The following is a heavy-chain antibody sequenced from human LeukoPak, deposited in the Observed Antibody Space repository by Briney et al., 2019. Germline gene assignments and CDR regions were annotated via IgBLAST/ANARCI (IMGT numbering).Heavy chain of an antibody. D-gene: IGHD2-2*01. CDR3: AREDLYCSSTSCYPNWFDP. J-gene: IGHJ5*02. Sequence: PSETLSLTCTVSGGSISSYYWSWIRRPAGKGLEWIGRIYTSGSTNYNPSLKSRVTMSVDTSKNQFSLKLSSVTAADTAVYYCAREDLYCSSTSCYPNWFDPWGQGTLVTVSS. CDR2: IYTSGST. CDR1: GGSISSYY. V-gene: IGHV4-4*07.